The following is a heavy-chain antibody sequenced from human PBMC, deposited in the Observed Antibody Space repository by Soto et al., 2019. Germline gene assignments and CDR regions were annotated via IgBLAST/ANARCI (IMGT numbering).Heavy chain of an antibody. V-gene: IGHV4-59*01. CDR2: IYYSGST. CDR1: GGSISPYY. D-gene: IGHD5-18*01. Sequence: SETLSLTCTVSGGSISPYYWSWIRQPPGKGLEWIGYIYYSGSTSYNPSLRSRVTISVDTSRSQFSLSLGSVTAEDTAVYFCAKDWRYNYDTDAFDIWGQGTMVTVSS. J-gene: IGHJ3*02. CDR3: AKDWRYNYDTDAFDI.